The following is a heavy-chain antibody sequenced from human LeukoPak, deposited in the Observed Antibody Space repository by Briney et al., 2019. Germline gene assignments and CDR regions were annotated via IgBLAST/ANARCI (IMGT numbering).Heavy chain of an antibody. V-gene: IGHV3-9*01. Sequence: GRSLRLSCAASGFTFDDYAMHWVRQAPGKGLEWVSGISWNSSSIGYADSVKGRFTISRDNAKNSLYLQMNSLRAEDTALYYCAKGGFGELSPQYFQHWGQGTLVTVSS. D-gene: IGHD3-16*02. CDR3: AKGGFGELSPQYFQH. CDR2: ISWNSSSI. CDR1: GFTFDDYA. J-gene: IGHJ1*01.